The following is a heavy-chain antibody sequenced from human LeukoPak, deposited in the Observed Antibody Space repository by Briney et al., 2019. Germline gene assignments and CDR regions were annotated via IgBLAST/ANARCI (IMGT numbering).Heavy chain of an antibody. Sequence: ASVKVSCKASGYTFTSYGISWVRQAPGKGLEWMGWISAYNGNTNYAQKLQGRVTMTTDTSTSTAYLELRSLRSDDTAVYYCARASDRFLEWLLSAHMDVWGKGTTVTVSS. J-gene: IGHJ6*03. CDR1: GYTFTSYG. CDR2: ISAYNGNT. CDR3: ARASDRFLEWLLSAHMDV. D-gene: IGHD3-3*01. V-gene: IGHV1-18*01.